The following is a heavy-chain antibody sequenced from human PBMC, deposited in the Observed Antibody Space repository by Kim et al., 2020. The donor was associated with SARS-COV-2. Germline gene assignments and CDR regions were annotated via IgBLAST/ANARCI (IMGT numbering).Heavy chain of an antibody. V-gene: IGHV3-9*01. J-gene: IGHJ4*02. Sequence: SGSIGYADSVKGRFTISRDNAKNSLYLQMNSLRAEDTALYYCAVSGATFYWGQGTLVTVSS. D-gene: IGHD1-26*01. CDR3: AVSGATFY. CDR2: SGSI.